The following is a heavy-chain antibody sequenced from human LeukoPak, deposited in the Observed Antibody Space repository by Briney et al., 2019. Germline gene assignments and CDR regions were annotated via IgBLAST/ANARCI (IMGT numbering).Heavy chain of an antibody. CDR2: ISNSGSTI. CDR1: GFTYSSYE. CDR3: ARADLAVVPVFDY. J-gene: IGHJ4*02. V-gene: IGHV3-48*03. D-gene: IGHD6-19*01. Sequence: PGGSLRLSCAASGFTYSSYEMIWVRQAPGKGLEWVSYISNSGSTIYYADSVKGRFTISRDNAKYSLYLQMSSLRAGDTAVYYCARADLAVVPVFDYWGQGILVTVSS.